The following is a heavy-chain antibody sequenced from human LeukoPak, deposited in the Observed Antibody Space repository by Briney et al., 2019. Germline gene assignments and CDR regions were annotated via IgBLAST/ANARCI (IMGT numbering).Heavy chain of an antibody. CDR1: GFTFSAYW. D-gene: IGHD3-22*01. J-gene: IGHJ3*02. CDR3: AKDMFLTYYYDSSGPPLRLDI. Sequence: GGSLRLSCEASGFTFSAYWMSWVRQAPGKGLEWVANIKQDGSQTYHADSVKGRFTISRDNAENSLYLQMNSLRAEDTAVYYCAKDMFLTYYYDSSGPPLRLDIWGQGTMVTVSS. V-gene: IGHV3-7*01. CDR2: IKQDGSQT.